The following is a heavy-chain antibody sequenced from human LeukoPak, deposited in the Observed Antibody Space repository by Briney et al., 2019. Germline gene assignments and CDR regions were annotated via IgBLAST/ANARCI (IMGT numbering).Heavy chain of an antibody. Sequence: SETLSLTCTVSGGSISSYYWSWIRQPPGKGLAWIGYIYYSGSTNYNPSLKSRVTISVDTSKNQFSLKLSSVTAADTAVYYCARGTLGAAAGIDYWGQGTLVTVSS. CDR3: ARGTLGAAAGIDY. CDR2: IYYSGST. V-gene: IGHV4-59*01. D-gene: IGHD6-13*01. J-gene: IGHJ4*02. CDR1: GGSISSYY.